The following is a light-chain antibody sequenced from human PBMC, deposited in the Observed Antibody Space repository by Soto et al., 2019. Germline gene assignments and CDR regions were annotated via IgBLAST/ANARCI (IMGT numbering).Light chain of an antibody. Sequence: QSVLTQPPSLSGTPGQRVTISCSGSSSNIGGNTVHWYQHLPGTAPKLLIYANNNRPSGVPDRFSGSKSGTSASLAITGLRPEVEADYYCQSYATSLSTGFVFGTGTKLTVL. CDR3: QSYATSLSTGFV. CDR1: SSNIGGNT. J-gene: IGLJ1*01. CDR2: ANN. V-gene: IGLV1-40*01.